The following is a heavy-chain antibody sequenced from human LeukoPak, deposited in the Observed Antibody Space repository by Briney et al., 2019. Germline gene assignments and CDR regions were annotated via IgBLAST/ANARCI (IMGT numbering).Heavy chain of an antibody. J-gene: IGHJ4*02. V-gene: IGHV4-59*08. CDR2: IYYSGST. Sequence: SETLSLTCAVYGGSFSGYYWSWIRQPPGKGLEWIGYIYYSGSTNYNPSLKSRVTISVDTSKNQFSLKLSSVTAADTAVYYCARYYCSGGSCYFDYWGQGTLVTVSS. D-gene: IGHD2-15*01. CDR3: ARYYCSGGSCYFDY. CDR1: GGSFSGYY.